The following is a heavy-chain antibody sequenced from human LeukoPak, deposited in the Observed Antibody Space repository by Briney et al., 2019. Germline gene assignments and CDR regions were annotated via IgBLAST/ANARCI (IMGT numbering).Heavy chain of an antibody. Sequence: ASVKVSCKASGYTITNNYMHWVRQAPGQGLEWMGVINPSGTGTSYAQKFQGRITMSRDTSTSTVYMELSSLRSDDTAVYYCARSYGSGSYLGYWGQGTLVTVSS. CDR1: GYTITNNY. J-gene: IGHJ4*02. CDR2: INPSGTGT. V-gene: IGHV1-46*01. CDR3: ARSYGSGSYLGY. D-gene: IGHD3-10*01.